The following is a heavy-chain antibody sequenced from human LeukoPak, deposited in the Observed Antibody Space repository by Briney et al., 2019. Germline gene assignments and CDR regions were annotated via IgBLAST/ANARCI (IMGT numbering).Heavy chain of an antibody. J-gene: IGHJ5*02. V-gene: IGHV4-59*01. D-gene: IGHD4/OR15-4a*01. CDR3: ARVDYGTATNWFDP. CDR2: VYYSGTT. Sequence: PSETLSLTCTVSGGSLGTFYWSWIRQPPGKGLEWIGYVYYSGTTNYNPSLKSRLSMSVDTSKNQFSLNLSSVTAADTGVYFCARVDYGTATNWFDPWGQGILVTVSS. CDR1: GGSLGTFY.